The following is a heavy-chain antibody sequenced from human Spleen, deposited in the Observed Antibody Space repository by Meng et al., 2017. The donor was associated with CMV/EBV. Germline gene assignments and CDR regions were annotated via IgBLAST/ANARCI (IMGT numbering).Heavy chain of an antibody. Sequence: TSLDVNWVRQATGQGLEWMGWMNPSSGNTGYAQKFQGRVTLTRNTTTSTTYMELRSLRSEDTAIYYCASQILHSRSSHFPYYYAMDVWGQGTTVTVSS. CDR1: TSLD. J-gene: IGHJ6*02. V-gene: IGHV1-8*02. D-gene: IGHD6-6*01. CDR2: MNPSSGNT. CDR3: ASQILHSRSSHFPYYYAMDV.